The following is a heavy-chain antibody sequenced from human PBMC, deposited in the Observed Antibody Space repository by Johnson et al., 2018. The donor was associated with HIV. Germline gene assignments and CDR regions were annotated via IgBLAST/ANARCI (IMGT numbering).Heavy chain of an antibody. CDR2: IQFDGSSK. Sequence: QVRMVESGGDVVQPGGSLRLSCAASGFSFSSYGIHWVRQAPGKGLEWVTVIQFDGSSKYSLASVKGRFIISSDFSKKTVYLQMNTLRTEDTAVYYCAKETRDTRSAFDIWGQGTMVTVSA. V-gene: IGHV3-30*02. D-gene: IGHD3-22*01. CDR1: GFSFSSYG. J-gene: IGHJ3*02. CDR3: AKETRDTRSAFDI.